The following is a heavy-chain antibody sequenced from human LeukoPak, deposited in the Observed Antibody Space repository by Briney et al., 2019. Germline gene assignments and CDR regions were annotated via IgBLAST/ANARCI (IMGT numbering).Heavy chain of an antibody. J-gene: IGHJ4*02. CDR3: AKDVEYSSSYYFDY. D-gene: IGHD6-6*01. CDR1: GFNFSNYA. CDR2: ISGSGGST. V-gene: IGHV3-23*01. Sequence: GGSLRLSCTASGFNFSNYAMSWVRQAPGKGLEWVSTISGSGGSTYYADSVKGRFTISRDNSKNTLYLQMNSLRAEDTAVYYCAKDVEYSSSYYFDYWGQGTLVTVSS.